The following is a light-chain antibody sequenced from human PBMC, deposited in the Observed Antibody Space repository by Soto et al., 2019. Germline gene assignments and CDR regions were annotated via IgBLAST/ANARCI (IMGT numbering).Light chain of an antibody. CDR2: EVS. CDR1: STDFVSYNR. V-gene: IGLV2-18*01. Sequence: QSVLTQPPSVSGSPGQSGTISCTGTSTDFVSYNRVSWYQQPPGTAPKLMIYEVSKRPLGVPDRFSGSKSGNTASLTISGLQAADEADYYCSLYTSENAYVFGTGTKVTVL. CDR3: SLYTSENAYV. J-gene: IGLJ1*01.